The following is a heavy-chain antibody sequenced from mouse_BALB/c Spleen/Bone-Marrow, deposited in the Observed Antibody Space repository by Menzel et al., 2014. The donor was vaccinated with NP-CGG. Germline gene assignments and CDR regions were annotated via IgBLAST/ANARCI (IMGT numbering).Heavy chain of an antibody. J-gene: IGHJ2*02. CDR1: GYTFTDYY. D-gene: IGHD3-3*01. Sequence: EVQLQQSGPELVKPGASVKMSCKASGYTFTDYYMDWVKQSHGESFEWIGRVNPYNGDTSYNQKFKGKASLTVDKSSSSAYMELNSLTSEDSAVYYCAREGGRRDYWGQGTSLTVSS. CDR3: AREGGRRDY. CDR2: VNPYNGDT. V-gene: IGHV1-19*01.